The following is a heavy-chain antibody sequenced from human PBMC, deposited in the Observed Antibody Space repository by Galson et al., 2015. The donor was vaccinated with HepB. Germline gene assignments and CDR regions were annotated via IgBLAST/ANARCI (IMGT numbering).Heavy chain of an antibody. CDR1: GFTFSYYA. Sequence: SLRLSCAASGFTFSYYAMSWVRQAPGKGLEWVSAITPSGDNTFSADSMKGRFTISRDNSRNTLFWHMNSLRADDTAIYFCAKVFPEKTDGWYRQALYYFDSWGQGTRVTVSS. D-gene: IGHD6-19*01. CDR2: ITPSGDNT. CDR3: AKVFPEKTDGWYRQALYYFDS. V-gene: IGHV3-23*01. J-gene: IGHJ4*02.